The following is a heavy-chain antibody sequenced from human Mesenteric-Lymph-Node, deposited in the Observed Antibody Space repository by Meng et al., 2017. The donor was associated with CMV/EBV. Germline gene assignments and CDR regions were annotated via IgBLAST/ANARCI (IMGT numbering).Heavy chain of an antibody. Sequence: ASVKVSCKASGYTFTDFYMHWVRQAPGQGLEWMGWINPNSGGTSYAQKFQGRVTMTRAPSISTAYMDLNSLTSDDTAVYYCARDPLQGGSGWEPVDCWGQGTLVTVSS. V-gene: IGHV1-2*02. CDR2: INPNSGGT. CDR3: ARDPLQGGSGWEPVDC. D-gene: IGHD6-19*01. CDR1: GYTFTDFY. J-gene: IGHJ4*02.